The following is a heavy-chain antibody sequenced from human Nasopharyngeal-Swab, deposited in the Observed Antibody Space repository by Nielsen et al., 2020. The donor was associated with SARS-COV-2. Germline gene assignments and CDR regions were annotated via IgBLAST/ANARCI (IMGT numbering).Heavy chain of an antibody. Sequence: GGSLRLSCAASGFSFSNYWMTWVRQTPGKGLEWVANINQDGGTRYYADSVKGRFTVSRDNSKNSLFLQTNSLRADDTAVYHCARIGYASSSPDYWGRGTLVTVSS. V-gene: IGHV3-7*03. CDR1: GFSFSNYW. D-gene: IGHD6-6*01. J-gene: IGHJ4*02. CDR2: INQDGGTR. CDR3: ARIGYASSSPDY.